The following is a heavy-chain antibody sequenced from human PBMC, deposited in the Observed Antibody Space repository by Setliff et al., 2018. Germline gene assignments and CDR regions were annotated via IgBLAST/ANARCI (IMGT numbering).Heavy chain of an antibody. CDR3: ARAYSYYYYYMDV. Sequence: SETLSLTCAVYGGSFSGYYWSWIRQPPGKGLEWIGEINQSGSTNYNPSLKSRVTMSVDTSKNQFFLKLSSVTAADTAVYYCARAYSYYYYYMDVWGKGTTVTVSS. CDR1: GGSFSGYY. D-gene: IGHD4-4*01. V-gene: IGHV4-34*01. J-gene: IGHJ6*03. CDR2: INQSGST.